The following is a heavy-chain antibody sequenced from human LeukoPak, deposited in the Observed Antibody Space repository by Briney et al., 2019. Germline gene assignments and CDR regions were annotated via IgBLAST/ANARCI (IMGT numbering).Heavy chain of an antibody. D-gene: IGHD4-11*01. Sequence: SETLSLTCAVFGGSFRGYYWSWIRQPPGQGLEWIGEIVHSGITNYDPSLKSRVTMSVDTSKNQFSLNLASVTAGDTAVYYCARGLHPARNIDAFDIWGQGTTVTVSS. J-gene: IGHJ3*02. V-gene: IGHV4-34*01. CDR1: GGSFRGYY. CDR2: IVHSGIT. CDR3: ARGLHPARNIDAFDI.